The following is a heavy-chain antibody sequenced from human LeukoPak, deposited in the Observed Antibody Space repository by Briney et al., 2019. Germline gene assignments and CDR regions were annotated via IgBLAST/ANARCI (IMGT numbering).Heavy chain of an antibody. D-gene: IGHD3/OR15-3a*01. Sequence: SETLSLTCTVSGVSISSSNSYWVWIRQPPGKGLEWVGSIYYSGNTYYNASINRQVTISIDTSKNLFPLRLTSSPASETACYYCARQTGSGLFILPGGQGTLVTVSS. J-gene: IGHJ4*02. CDR3: ARQTGSGLFILP. CDR2: IYYSGNT. CDR1: GVSISSSNSY. V-gene: IGHV4-39*01.